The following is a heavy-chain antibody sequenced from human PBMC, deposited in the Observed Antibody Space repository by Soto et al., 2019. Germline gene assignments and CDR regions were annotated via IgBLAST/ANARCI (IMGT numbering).Heavy chain of an antibody. CDR1: GYTFNTYF. J-gene: IGHJ4*02. CDR2: ISPHNGNT. V-gene: IGHV1-18*01. CDR3: ARDTGNSFDY. Sequence: HVQLVQSGGGLKKPGASVKVSCNTSGYTFNTYFITWVRQAPGQGLEWMGWISPHNGNTNYAEKFQGRVTMTADTITTTAYMELRNLRIDDTAVYYCARDTGNSFDYWGQGTPVTVSS.